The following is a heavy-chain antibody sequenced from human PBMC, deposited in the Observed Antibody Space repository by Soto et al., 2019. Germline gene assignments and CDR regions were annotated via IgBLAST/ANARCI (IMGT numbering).Heavy chain of an antibody. V-gene: IGHV3-33*01. CDR3: ARESMYSDPSPSDFDI. D-gene: IGHD1-26*01. CDR2: IWYDGTVK. Sequence: QVQLVESGGGVVQPGTSLRLSCAASGFTFRSHGMHWVRQAPGKGLEWVAVIWYDGTVKYYTDSVKGRFTISRDNSKNTLYLQMNSLSAEDTAVYYCARESMYSDPSPSDFDIWGQGTRVTVSS. CDR1: GFTFRSHG. J-gene: IGHJ3*02.